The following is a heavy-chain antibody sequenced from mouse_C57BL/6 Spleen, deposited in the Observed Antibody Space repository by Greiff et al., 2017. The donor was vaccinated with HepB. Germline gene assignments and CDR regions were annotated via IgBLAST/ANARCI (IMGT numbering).Heavy chain of an antibody. Sequence: QVQLKQPGAELVMPGASVKLSCKASGYTFTSYWMHWVKQRPGQGLEWIGEIDPSDSYTNYNQKFKGKSTLTVDKSSSTAYMQLSSLTSEDSAVYYCARYWDDYAMDDWGQGTSVTVSS. V-gene: IGHV1-69*01. CDR1: GYTFTSYW. CDR2: IDPSDSYT. D-gene: IGHD4-1*01. CDR3: ARYWDDYAMDD. J-gene: IGHJ4*01.